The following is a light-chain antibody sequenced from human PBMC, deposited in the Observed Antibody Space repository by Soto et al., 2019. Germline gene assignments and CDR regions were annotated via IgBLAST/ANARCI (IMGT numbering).Light chain of an antibody. CDR1: QSINGNY. Sequence: EIVLTQSPGTLSLSPGDRATLSCRASQSINGNYLHWYQQKPGQAPRLLIFGTSSRATGIPDRFIGGGSGTGLSLLISRLEPEDFAVYYCQQCGSLPGTFGQGTKVDI. J-gene: IGKJ1*01. V-gene: IGKV3-20*01. CDR3: QQCGSLPGT. CDR2: GTS.